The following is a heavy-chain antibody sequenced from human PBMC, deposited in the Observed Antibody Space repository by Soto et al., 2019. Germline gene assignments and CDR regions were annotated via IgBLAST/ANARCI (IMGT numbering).Heavy chain of an antibody. CDR1: GGTFSSYA. Sequence: ASVKVSCKASGGTFSSYAISWVRQAPGRGLEWMGGIIPIFGTANYAQKFQGRVTITADESTSTAYMELSSLRSEDTAVYYCARSLADYGDFEGFDFWGQGTLVT. V-gene: IGHV1-69*13. J-gene: IGHJ4*02. CDR2: IIPIFGTA. D-gene: IGHD4-17*01. CDR3: ARSLADYGDFEGFDF.